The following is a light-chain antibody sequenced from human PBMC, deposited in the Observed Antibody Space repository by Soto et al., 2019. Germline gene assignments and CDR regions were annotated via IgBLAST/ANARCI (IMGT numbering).Light chain of an antibody. CDR2: EVS. V-gene: IGLV2-14*01. CDR3: ISYTSKSTWV. CDR1: SSDVGGYNY. J-gene: IGLJ2*01. Sequence: QSALTRPASVSGSPGQSITISCTGTSSDVGGYNYVSWFQQHPGLVPKLIIYEVSNRPSGVSNRFSGSKSVNTASLTISGLQSEDEADYYCISYTSKSTWVFGGGTKLTVL.